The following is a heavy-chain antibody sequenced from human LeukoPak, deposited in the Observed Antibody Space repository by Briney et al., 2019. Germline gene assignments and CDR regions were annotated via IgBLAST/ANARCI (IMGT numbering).Heavy chain of an antibody. V-gene: IGHV4-59*08. CDR3: ARKVRSSLYNWFDP. J-gene: IGHJ5*02. Sequence: PSETLSLTCTVSGGSISDYHWNWIRQPPGKTVEWSGSIYYSGSTSYNPSLKSRVTISVDTSKNQFSLNLNSVTAADTAVYYCARKVRSSLYNWFDPWGQGTLVTVSS. CDR2: IYYSGST. CDR1: GGSISDYH. D-gene: IGHD6-6*01.